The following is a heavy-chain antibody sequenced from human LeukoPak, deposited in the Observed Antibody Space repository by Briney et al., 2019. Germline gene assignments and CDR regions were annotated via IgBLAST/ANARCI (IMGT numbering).Heavy chain of an antibody. V-gene: IGHV3-21*01. CDR1: GFTFSSYS. D-gene: IGHD3-9*01. Sequence: GGSLRLSCAASGFTFSSYSMNRVRQAPGKGLEWVSSISSSSSYIYYADSVKGRFTISRDNAKNSLYLQMNSLRAEDTAVYYCARGIRNFDWLLDAFDIWGQGTMVTVSS. J-gene: IGHJ3*02. CDR2: ISSSSSYI. CDR3: ARGIRNFDWLLDAFDI.